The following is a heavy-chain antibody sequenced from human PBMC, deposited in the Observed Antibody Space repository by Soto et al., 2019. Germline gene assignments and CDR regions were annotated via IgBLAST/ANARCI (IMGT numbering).Heavy chain of an antibody. CDR2: IKPNSGGT. CDR3: AILGGERGYCSGGSCPFDY. Sequence: QVQLVQSGAEVKKPGASVKVSCKASGYTFTGYYMHWVRQAPGQGLEWMGWIKPNSGGTNYAQKFQGWVTMTRDTSISTAYMELSRLRSDDTAVYYCAILGGERGYCSGGSCPFDYWGQGTLVTVSS. CDR1: GYTFTGYY. V-gene: IGHV1-2*04. D-gene: IGHD2-15*01. J-gene: IGHJ4*02.